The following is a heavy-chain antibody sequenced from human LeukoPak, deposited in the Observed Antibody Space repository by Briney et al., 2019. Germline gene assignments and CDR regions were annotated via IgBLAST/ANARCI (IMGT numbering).Heavy chain of an antibody. CDR1: GFTFSSYS. CDR3: ARRVASANDAFDI. Sequence: GGSLRLSCAASGFTFSSYSINWVRQAPGKELEWVSSISSFSTYIYYADSVKGRFTISGDNAKNSLYLQMNSLRAEDTAVYYCARRVASANDAFDIWGHGTMVTVSS. CDR2: ISSFSTYI. V-gene: IGHV3-21*01. D-gene: IGHD6-13*01. J-gene: IGHJ3*02.